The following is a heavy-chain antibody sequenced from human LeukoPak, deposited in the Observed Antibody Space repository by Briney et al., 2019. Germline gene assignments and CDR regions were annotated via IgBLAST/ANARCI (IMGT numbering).Heavy chain of an antibody. V-gene: IGHV3-30-3*01. CDR2: ISYDGSNK. J-gene: IGHJ4*02. CDR3: AKLMFLWPPIYFDY. D-gene: IGHD2-8*01. Sequence: GGSLRLSCAASGFTFSSYSMHWVRQAPGKGLEWVAVISYDGSNKYYADSVKGRFTISRDNAKNSVYLQMNSLRAEDTAVYYCAKLMFLWPPIYFDYWGQGTLVTVSS. CDR1: GFTFSSYS.